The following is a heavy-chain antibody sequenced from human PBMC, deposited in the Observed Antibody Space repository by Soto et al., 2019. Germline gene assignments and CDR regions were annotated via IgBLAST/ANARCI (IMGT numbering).Heavy chain of an antibody. CDR2: IYYSGST. Sequence: QLQLQESGPGLVKPSETLSLTCTVSGGSISSSSYYWGWIRQPPGKGLEWIGSIYYSGSTYYNPSLKSRVTTSVDTSKNQFSLKLSSVTAADTAVYYCARYCSSTSCYAGWFDPWGQGTLVTVSS. CDR1: GGSISSSSYY. D-gene: IGHD2-2*01. J-gene: IGHJ5*02. V-gene: IGHV4-39*01. CDR3: ARYCSSTSCYAGWFDP.